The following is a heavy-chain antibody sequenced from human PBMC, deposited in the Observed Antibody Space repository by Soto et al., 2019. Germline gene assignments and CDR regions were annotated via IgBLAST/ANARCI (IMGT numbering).Heavy chain of an antibody. D-gene: IGHD3-16*02. J-gene: IGHJ4*02. CDR2: ISSSSSYI. CDR3: ARDKGDYDYVWGSYPLAGYYFDY. CDR1: GFTFSSYS. Sequence: EVQLVESGGGLVKPGGSLRLSCAASGFTFSSYSMNWVRQAPGKGLEWVSSISSSSSYIYYADSVKGRFTISRDNAKNSLYLQMNSLRAEDTAVHYCARDKGDYDYVWGSYPLAGYYFDYWGQGTLVTVSS. V-gene: IGHV3-21*01.